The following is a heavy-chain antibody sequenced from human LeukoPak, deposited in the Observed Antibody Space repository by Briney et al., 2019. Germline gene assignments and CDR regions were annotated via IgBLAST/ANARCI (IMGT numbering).Heavy chain of an antibody. Sequence: ASVKVSCKVSGYTLTELSMHWVRQAPGKGLEWMGGFDPEDGETIYAQKFQGRVTMTEDTSTETAYMELSSLRSEDTAVYYCATDRGFYGGNSEYYFDYWGQGTLVTVSS. J-gene: IGHJ4*02. CDR3: ATDRGFYGGNSEYYFDY. D-gene: IGHD4-23*01. CDR1: GYTLTELS. V-gene: IGHV1-24*01. CDR2: FDPEDGET.